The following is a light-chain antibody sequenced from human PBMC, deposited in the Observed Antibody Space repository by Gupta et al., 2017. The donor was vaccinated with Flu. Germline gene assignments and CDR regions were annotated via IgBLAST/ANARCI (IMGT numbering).Light chain of an antibody. CDR2: AAS. CDR1: QSISSY. J-gene: IGKJ5*01. V-gene: IGKV1-39*01. Sequence: DIKMTPSPSSLSASVGDRVTITCRASQSISSYLNWYQQKPGKAPKLLIYAASSLQSGVPSRFSGSGSGTDFTLTISSLQPEDFATYYCQQSYSTPLISFGQGTRLESK. CDR3: QQSYSTPLIS.